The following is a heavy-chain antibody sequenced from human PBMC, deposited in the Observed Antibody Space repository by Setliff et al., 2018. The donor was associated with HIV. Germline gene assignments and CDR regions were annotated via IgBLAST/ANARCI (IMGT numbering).Heavy chain of an antibody. Sequence: SETLSLTCSVSGGSITSSSYYWGWIRQPPGKGLEWIGTMYYTGTTYYNPSLQSRVTISVDTSKNQFSLKLNSVTAADTAMYYCARHPPYCSGGSCYRGRGYYFDYWGQGTLVTVSS. CDR1: GGSITSSSYY. J-gene: IGHJ4*02. V-gene: IGHV4-39*01. D-gene: IGHD2-15*01. CDR2: MYYTGTT. CDR3: ARHPPYCSGGSCYRGRGYYFDY.